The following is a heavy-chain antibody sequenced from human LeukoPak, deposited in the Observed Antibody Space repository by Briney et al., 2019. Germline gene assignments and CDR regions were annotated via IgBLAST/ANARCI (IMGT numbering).Heavy chain of an antibody. CDR3: AKVGDYGDYSTPFDY. J-gene: IGHJ4*02. CDR2: IGWNSGSI. Sequence: GGSLRLFCAASGFTFDDYAMHWVRQAPGKGLEWVSGIGWNSGSIGYADSVKGRFTISRDNAKNSLYLQMNSLRAEDTALYYCAKVGDYGDYSTPFDYWGQGTLVTVSS. V-gene: IGHV3-9*01. CDR1: GFTFDDYA. D-gene: IGHD4-17*01.